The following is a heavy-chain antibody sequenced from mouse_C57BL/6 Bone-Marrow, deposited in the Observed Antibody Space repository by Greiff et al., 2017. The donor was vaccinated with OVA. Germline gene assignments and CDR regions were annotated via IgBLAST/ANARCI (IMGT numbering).Heavy chain of an antibody. CDR1: GYTFTSYW. V-gene: IGHV1-61*01. CDR3: ARPLYYYGSSLWYFDV. D-gene: IGHD1-1*01. Sequence: QVQLQQPGAELVRPGSSVKLSCKASGYTFTSYWMDWVKQRPGQGLEWIGNIYPSDSETHYNQKFKDKATLTVDKSSSTAYMQLSSLTSEDSAVYYCARPLYYYGSSLWYFDVWGTGTTVTVSS. J-gene: IGHJ1*03. CDR2: IYPSDSET.